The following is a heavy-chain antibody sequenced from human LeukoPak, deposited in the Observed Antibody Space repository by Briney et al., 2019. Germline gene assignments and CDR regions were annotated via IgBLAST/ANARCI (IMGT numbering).Heavy chain of an antibody. V-gene: IGHV3-23*01. J-gene: IGHJ4*02. CDR3: APYYYDSSGPHY. CDR1: GFTFSSYA. D-gene: IGHD3-22*01. CDR2: ISGSGGST. Sequence: PGGSLRLSCAASGFTFSSYAMSWVRQAPGKGLEWVSAISGSGGSTYYADSVKGRFTISRDNSKNTLYLQMNSLRAEDTAVYYCAPYYYDSSGPHYWGQGTLVTVSS.